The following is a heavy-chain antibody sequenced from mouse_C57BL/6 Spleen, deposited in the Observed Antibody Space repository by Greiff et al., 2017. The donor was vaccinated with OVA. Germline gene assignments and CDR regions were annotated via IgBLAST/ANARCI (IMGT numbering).Heavy chain of an antibody. CDR3: ARKGGKENWFAD. V-gene: IGHV1-61*01. Sequence: QVQLQQPGAELVRPGSSVKLSCKASGYTFTSYWMDWVKQRPGQGLEWIGNIYPSDSETHYNQKFKDKATLTVDKSSSTAYMQLSSLTSEDSAVYYCARKGGKENWFADWGQGTLVTVSA. J-gene: IGHJ3*01. CDR2: IYPSDSET. CDR1: GYTFTSYW.